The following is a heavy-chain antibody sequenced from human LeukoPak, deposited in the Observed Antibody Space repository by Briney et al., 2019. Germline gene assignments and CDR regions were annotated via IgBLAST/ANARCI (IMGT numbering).Heavy chain of an antibody. Sequence: SETLSLTCAVYGGSFSGYYWSWIRQPPGKGLEWIGEINHSGSTNYNPSLKSRVTISVDTSKNHFSLNLRFVTAADTAVYYCARRSYNSPFRYWGQGTPVTVSS. J-gene: IGHJ4*02. CDR1: GGSFSGYY. CDR3: ARRSYNSPFRY. D-gene: IGHD5-24*01. V-gene: IGHV4-34*01. CDR2: INHSGST.